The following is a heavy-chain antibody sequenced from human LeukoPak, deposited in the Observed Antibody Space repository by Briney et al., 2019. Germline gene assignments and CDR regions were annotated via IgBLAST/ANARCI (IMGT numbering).Heavy chain of an antibody. CDR3: ARGPPSRHYYGSGSYYKLSIPHPTKYYFDY. CDR2: INHSGST. Sequence: KPSETLSLTCAVYGGSFSGYYWSWIRQPPGKGLEWIGEINHSGSTNYNPSLKSRVTISVDTSKNQFSLKLSSVTAADTAVYYCARGPPSRHYYGSGSYYKLSIPHPTKYYFDYWGQGTLVTVSS. D-gene: IGHD3-10*01. J-gene: IGHJ4*02. CDR1: GGSFSGYY. V-gene: IGHV4-34*01.